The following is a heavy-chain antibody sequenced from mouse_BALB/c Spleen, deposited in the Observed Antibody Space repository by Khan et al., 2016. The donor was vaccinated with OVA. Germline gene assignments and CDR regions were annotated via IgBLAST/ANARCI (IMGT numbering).Heavy chain of an antibody. CDR2: IYYSGTI. CDR1: GISITTRNYR. J-gene: IGHJ1*01. V-gene: IGHV3-5*02. CDR3: ARDGYYGYWYFDV. Sequence: EVQLQESGPGLVKPSQTVSLTCTVTGISITTRNYRWSWIRQFPGNKLEWIGYIYYSGTITYNPSLTSRATITRDTSKNQFFLEMNSLTAEDTATDYCARDGYYGYWYFDVWGAGTTVTVSS. D-gene: IGHD1-1*01.